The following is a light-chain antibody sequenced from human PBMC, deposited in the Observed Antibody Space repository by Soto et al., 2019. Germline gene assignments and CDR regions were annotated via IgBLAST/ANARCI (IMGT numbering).Light chain of an antibody. J-gene: IGKJ1*01. CDR1: QAISTW. CDR2: AAS. V-gene: IGKV1D-12*01. Sequence: DIQMTQSPSSVSASVGDRVTITCRASQAISTWLAWYQQKPGKAPKLLIYAASNLQTGVPSRFSGSGSGTDFTLTISSLQPEDFATYYCQQDNSFPRTFGQGTDLEIK. CDR3: QQDNSFPRT.